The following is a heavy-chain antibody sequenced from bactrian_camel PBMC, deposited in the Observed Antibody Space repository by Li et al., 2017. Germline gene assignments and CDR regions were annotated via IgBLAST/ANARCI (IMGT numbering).Heavy chain of an antibody. CDR2: IDTAGST. Sequence: VQLVESGGGSVQPGGSLTLSCAASKFVFKNYCMGWFRQAPGKEREGVAAIDTAGSTTYTHAVQGRFTISRDAAKNTLDLQMNSLKSEDTAHYYCATAGGWFGGGQGTQVTVS. CDR1: KFVFKNYC. J-gene: IGHJ4*01. V-gene: IGHV3S67*01. D-gene: IGHD5*01.